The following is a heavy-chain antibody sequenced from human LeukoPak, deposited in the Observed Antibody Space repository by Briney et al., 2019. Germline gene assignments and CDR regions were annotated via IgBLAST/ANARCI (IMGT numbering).Heavy chain of an antibody. Sequence: SETLSLTCTVSGGSISSSSYYWGWIRQPPGEGLEWIGSIYYSGSTYYNPSLKSRVTISVDTSKNQLSLKLSSVTAADTAVYYCASGGSSSLYYYGMDVWGQGTTVTVSS. D-gene: IGHD6-13*01. CDR2: IYYSGST. CDR3: ASGGSSSLYYYGMDV. V-gene: IGHV4-39*01. J-gene: IGHJ6*02. CDR1: GGSISSSSYY.